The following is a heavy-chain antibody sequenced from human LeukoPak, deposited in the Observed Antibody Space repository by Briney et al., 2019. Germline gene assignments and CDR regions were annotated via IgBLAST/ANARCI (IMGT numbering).Heavy chain of an antibody. CDR3: ARQCYYYSSGFYNEINPFDY. J-gene: IGHJ4*02. Sequence: GESLKISCRGSGYTFSNYWIGWVRQMPGKGLEWMGIIWPGDSDTRYSPSFQGQITISADKSISTAYLQWSSLRASDTAIYYCARQCYYYSSGFYNEINPFDYWGQGTLVTVSS. CDR1: GYTFSNYW. D-gene: IGHD3-22*01. CDR2: IWPGDSDT. V-gene: IGHV5-51*01.